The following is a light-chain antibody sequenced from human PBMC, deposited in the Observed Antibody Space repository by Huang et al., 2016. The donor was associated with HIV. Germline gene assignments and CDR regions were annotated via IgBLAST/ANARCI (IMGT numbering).Light chain of an antibody. V-gene: IGKV3-20*01. CDR3: QQYGTSPLWT. J-gene: IGKJ1*01. Sequence: EIVLTQSPGTLSLSPGERATLSCRASQNVTSNSLAWDLQKPGQAPRLLIYGAGNRATGIPDRFSGSGSGTDFTLTISRLEPEDCVVYYCQQYGTSPLWTFGQGTKVEIK. CDR1: QNVTSNS. CDR2: GAG.